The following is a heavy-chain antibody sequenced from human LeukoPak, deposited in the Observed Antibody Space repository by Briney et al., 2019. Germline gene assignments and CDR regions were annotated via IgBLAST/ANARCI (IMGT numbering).Heavy chain of an antibody. Sequence: GGSLRLSCSASGFIFSDYVMNWVRQAPGRGLGWVSYISSSGSTIYYADSVEGRFTISRDNAKNSLYLQMNSLRAEDTAVYYCARLTIFAVAGFDYWGQGTLVTVDS. V-gene: IGHV3-48*03. CDR1: GFIFSDYV. CDR2: ISSSGSTI. CDR3: ARLTIFAVAGFDY. D-gene: IGHD6-19*01. J-gene: IGHJ4*02.